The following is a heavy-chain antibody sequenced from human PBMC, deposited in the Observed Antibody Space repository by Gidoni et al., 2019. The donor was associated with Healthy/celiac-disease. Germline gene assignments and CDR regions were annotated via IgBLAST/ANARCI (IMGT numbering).Heavy chain of an antibody. CDR1: AGSISSSSYY. D-gene: IGHD3-10*01. CDR2: IYYSGST. V-gene: IGHV4-39*01. Sequence: QLQLQESGPGLVTPSETLSLTCTVSAGSISSSSYYWGWIRQPPGKGLEWIGSIYYSGSTYYNPSLKSRVTISVDTSKNQFSLKLSSVTAADTAVYYCAGGGVSYFDYWGQGTLVTVSS. J-gene: IGHJ4*02. CDR3: AGGGVSYFDY.